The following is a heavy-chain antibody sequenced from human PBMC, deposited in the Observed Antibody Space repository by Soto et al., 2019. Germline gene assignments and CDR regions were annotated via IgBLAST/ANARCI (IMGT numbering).Heavy chain of an antibody. J-gene: IGHJ6*03. Sequence: GGSLRLSCAASGFPVSSNYMSWVRQAPGKGLEWVSVIYSGGSTYYADSVKGRFTISRHNSKNTLYLQMNSLRAEDTAVYYCARVSYDFWIGYLARYMDVWGKGTTVTVS. CDR1: GFPVSSNY. V-gene: IGHV3-53*04. D-gene: IGHD3-3*01. CDR2: IYSGGST. CDR3: ARVSYDFWIGYLARYMDV.